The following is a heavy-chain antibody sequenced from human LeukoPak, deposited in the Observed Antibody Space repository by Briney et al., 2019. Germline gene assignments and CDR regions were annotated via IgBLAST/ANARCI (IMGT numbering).Heavy chain of an antibody. D-gene: IGHD2-2*01. V-gene: IGHV1-69*01. CDR2: IIPIFGTA. Sequence: SVKVSCKASGGTFSSYAISWVRQAPGQGVEWMGGIIPIFGTANYAQKFQGRVTITADESTSTAYMELSSLRSEDTAVYYCARATGPTSGHVDYWGQGTLVTVSS. CDR1: GGTFSSYA. J-gene: IGHJ4*02. CDR3: ARATGPTSGHVDY.